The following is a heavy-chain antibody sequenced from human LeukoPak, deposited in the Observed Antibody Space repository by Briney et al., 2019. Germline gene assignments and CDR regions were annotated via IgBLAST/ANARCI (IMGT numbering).Heavy chain of an antibody. V-gene: IGHV4-39*07. CDR2: IYYSGST. D-gene: IGHD5-12*01. CDR1: GGSISSSSYY. J-gene: IGHJ4*02. Sequence: SSETLSLTCTVSGGSISSSSYYWGWIRQPPGKGLEWIGSIYYSGSTYYNPSLKSRVTISVDTSKNQFSLKLSSVTAADTAVYYCAGGYDSLFDYWGQGTLVTVSS. CDR3: AGGYDSLFDY.